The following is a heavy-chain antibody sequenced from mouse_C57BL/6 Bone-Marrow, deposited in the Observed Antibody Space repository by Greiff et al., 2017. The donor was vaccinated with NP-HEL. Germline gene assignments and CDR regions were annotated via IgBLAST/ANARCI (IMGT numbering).Heavy chain of an antibody. V-gene: IGHV1-55*01. D-gene: IGHD2-10*02. CDR2: IYPGSGST. Sequence: QVQLQQPGAELVKPGASVKMSCKASGYTFTSYWITWVKQRPGQGLEWIGDIYPGSGSTNYNEKFKSKATLTVDTSSSTAYMQLSSLTSEDSAVYYCARRYGNYFAMDYWGQGTSGTVSS. CDR3: ARRYGNYFAMDY. CDR1: GYTFTSYW. J-gene: IGHJ4*01.